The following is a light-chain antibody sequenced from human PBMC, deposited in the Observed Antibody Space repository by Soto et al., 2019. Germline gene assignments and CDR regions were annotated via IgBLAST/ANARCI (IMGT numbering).Light chain of an antibody. J-gene: IGKJ4*01. CDR1: QDISSW. V-gene: IGKV1-12*01. Sequence: DIQMTQSPSSVSASVGDRVTITCRTSQDISSWLAWYQQEQGKAPKLLIYAASSLQGGVPSRFSGSGSGTDFTLTISSLQPEDFATYYCQPANSFPLTFGGGTKVEIK. CDR3: QPANSFPLT. CDR2: AAS.